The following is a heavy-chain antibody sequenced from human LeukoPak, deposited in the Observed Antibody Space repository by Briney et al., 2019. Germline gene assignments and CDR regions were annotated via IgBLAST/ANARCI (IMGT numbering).Heavy chain of an antibody. CDR1: GGSISSYY. J-gene: IGHJ4*02. CDR2: IYYSGST. D-gene: IGHD4-23*01. V-gene: IGHV4-59*01. Sequence: SETLSLTCTVSGGSISSYYWSWIRQPPGKGLEWIGYIYYSGSTNYNPSLKSRVTISVDTSKNQFSLKLSSVTAADTAVYYCARGTYYGGTLFDYWGQGTLVTVSS. CDR3: ARGTYYGGTLFDY.